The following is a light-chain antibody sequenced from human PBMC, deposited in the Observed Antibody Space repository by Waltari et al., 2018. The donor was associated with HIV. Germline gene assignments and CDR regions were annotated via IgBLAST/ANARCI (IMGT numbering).Light chain of an antibody. Sequence: QSVLTQPPSVSGAPGQRGTISCTGSSPNIGAGSDVHWHQQHLRTAPKLLMNCTKIRPSGVPDGFSGSKSGTSASLAITGLQAEDEADYYCQSYDTSLSGSNVFGGGTKLTVL. CDR3: QSYDTSLSGSNV. CDR1: SPNIGAGSD. J-gene: IGLJ2*01. V-gene: IGLV1-40*01. CDR2: CTK.